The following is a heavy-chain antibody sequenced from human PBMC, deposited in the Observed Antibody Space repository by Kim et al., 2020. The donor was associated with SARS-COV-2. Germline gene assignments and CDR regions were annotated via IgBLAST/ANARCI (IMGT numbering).Heavy chain of an antibody. Sequence: ASVKVSCKASGYTFSNYGIMWVRQAPGQGLEWMGWISAYNGNTNYAQKFQGRVTMTTDTSTSTAYLELRSLRSDDTAVYYCARGQGGRTPMTVVDYWGQGTQVTVSS. V-gene: IGHV1-18*01. CDR3: ARGQGGRTPMTVVDY. D-gene: IGHD3-22*01. CDR2: ISAYNGNT. CDR1: GYTFSNYG. J-gene: IGHJ4*02.